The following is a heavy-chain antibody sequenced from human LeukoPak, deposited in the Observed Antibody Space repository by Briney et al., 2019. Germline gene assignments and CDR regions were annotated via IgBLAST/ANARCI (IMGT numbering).Heavy chain of an antibody. V-gene: IGHV3-23*01. CDR2: ISGSGGST. D-gene: IGHD6-6*01. CDR1: GFTFSSCA. Sequence: GGSLRLSCAASGFTFSSCAMSWVRQAPGKGLEWVSAISGSGGSTYYADSVKGRFTISRDNSKNTLYLQMNSLRAEDTAVYYCAKSPLRYSSSTLRDYWGQGTLVTVSS. CDR3: AKSPLRYSSSTLRDY. J-gene: IGHJ4*02.